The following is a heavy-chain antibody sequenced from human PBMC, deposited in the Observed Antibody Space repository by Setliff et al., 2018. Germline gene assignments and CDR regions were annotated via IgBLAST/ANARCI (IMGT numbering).Heavy chain of an antibody. CDR1: GGTFSSYA. V-gene: IGHV1-69*06. J-gene: IGHJ1*01. Sequence: SVKVSCKASGGTFSSYAISWVRQSPGQGLEWMGRIIPIFGTANYAQKFQGRVTITADKSTSTAYMELSSLRSEDTAVYYCARDPWQWLTTFTSAEYFQHWGQGTLVTVSS. CDR3: ARDPWQWLTTFTSAEYFQH. CDR2: IIPIFGTA. D-gene: IGHD6-19*01.